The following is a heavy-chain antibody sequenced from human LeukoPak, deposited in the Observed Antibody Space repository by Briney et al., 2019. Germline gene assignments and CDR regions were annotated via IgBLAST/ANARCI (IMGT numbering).Heavy chain of an antibody. CDR2: IYTSGST. D-gene: IGHD3-9*01. V-gene: IGHV4-61*02. CDR3: ARVHDILTGYAD. Sequence: SQTLSLTCTVSGGSISSGSYYWRWIRQPAGKGLEWIGRIYTSGSTNYNPSLKSRVTISVDTSKNQFSLKLSSVTAADTAVYYCARVHDILTGYADWGQGTLVTVSS. J-gene: IGHJ4*02. CDR1: GGSISSGSYY.